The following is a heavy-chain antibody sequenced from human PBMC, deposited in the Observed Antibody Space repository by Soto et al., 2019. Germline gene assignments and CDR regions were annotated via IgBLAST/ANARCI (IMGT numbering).Heavy chain of an antibody. CDR2: ISYDGNTK. CDR3: AKGGAGSSPSSWYGMDV. Sequence: GGSLRLSCSASGFTFTIYGMHWLRQAPGKGLEWVTVISYDGNTKYYADSVNGRFTISRDNSKNTLYLQMDSLRTEDTAVYYCAKGGAGSSPSSWYGMDVWGQGTTVTVSS. V-gene: IGHV3-30*18. D-gene: IGHD3-10*01. CDR1: GFTFTIYG. J-gene: IGHJ6*02.